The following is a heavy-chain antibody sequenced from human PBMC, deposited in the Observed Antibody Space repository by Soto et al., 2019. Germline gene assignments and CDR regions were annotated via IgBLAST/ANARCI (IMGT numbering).Heavy chain of an antibody. J-gene: IGHJ6*02. CDR1: GFTFSSYG. CDR3: AREQITYYDILTGYPYYYYYGMDV. V-gene: IGHV3-33*01. Sequence: GGSLRLSCAASGFTFSSYGMHWVRQAPGKGLEWVAVIWYDGSNKYYADSVKGRFTISRDNSKNTLYLQMNSLRAEDTAVYYCAREQITYYDILTGYPYYYYYGMDVWGQGTTVTVSS. D-gene: IGHD3-9*01. CDR2: IWYDGSNK.